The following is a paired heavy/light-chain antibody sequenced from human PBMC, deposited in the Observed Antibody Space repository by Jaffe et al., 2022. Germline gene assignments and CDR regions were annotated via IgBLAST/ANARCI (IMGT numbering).Light chain of an antibody. CDR1: QGISSA. CDR2: DAS. CDR3: QQFNSYLT. V-gene: IGKV1-13*02. J-gene: IGKJ4*01. Sequence: AIQLTQSPSSLSASVGDRVTITCRASQGISSALAWYQQKPGKAPKLLIYDASSLESGVPSRFSGSGSGTDFTLTISSLQPEDFATYYCQQFNSYLTFGGGTKVEIK.
Heavy chain of an antibody. D-gene: IGHD3-16*01. CDR1: GFSLSTSGMC. Sequence: QVTLRESGPALVKPTQTLTLTCTFSGFSLSTSGMCVSWIRQPPGKALEWLALIDWDDDKYYSTSLKTRLTISKDTSKNQVVLTMTNMDPVDTATYYCARIRSRGRGYYFDYWGQGTLVTVSS. V-gene: IGHV2-70*01. CDR3: ARIRSRGRGYYFDY. CDR2: IDWDDDK. J-gene: IGHJ4*02.